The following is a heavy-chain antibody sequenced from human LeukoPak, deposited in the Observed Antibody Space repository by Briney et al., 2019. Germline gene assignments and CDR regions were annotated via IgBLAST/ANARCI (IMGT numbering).Heavy chain of an antibody. CDR1: GFTFSPAW. CDR2: INNDGSYT. CDR3: ARDRGPRTGFMVREAYDY. Sequence: GGSLRLSCAASGFTFSPAWMHWVRQAPGKGLEWVSRINNDGSYTNYADSVKGRFPISRDNAKNTLYLQMSSLRAEDTAVYYCARDRGPRTGFMVREAYDYWGQGTLVTVSS. D-gene: IGHD3-10*01. V-gene: IGHV3-74*01. J-gene: IGHJ4*02.